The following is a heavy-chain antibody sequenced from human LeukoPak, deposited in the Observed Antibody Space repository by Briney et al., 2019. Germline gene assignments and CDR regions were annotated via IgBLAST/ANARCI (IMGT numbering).Heavy chain of an antibody. Sequence: GGPLRLSCETSGFTFISYNMNWVRQAPGKGLEWVAYISSSGTDLYYADSVKGRFSISRDNAKNSLYLQMNSLRAEDAAVYYCARDYYGSNPIVYYLDYWGQGTLVTVSS. V-gene: IGHV3-21*01. J-gene: IGHJ4*02. CDR1: GFTFISYN. CDR2: ISSSGTDL. D-gene: IGHD4-23*01. CDR3: ARDYYGSNPIVYYLDY.